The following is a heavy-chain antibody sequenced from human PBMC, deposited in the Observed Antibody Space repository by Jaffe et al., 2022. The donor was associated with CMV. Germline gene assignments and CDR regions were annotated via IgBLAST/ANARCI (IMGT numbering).Heavy chain of an antibody. J-gene: IGHJ6*02. Sequence: EVQLVESGGGLVKPGGSLRLSCAASGFTFSNAWMSWVRQAPGKGLEWVGRIKSKTDGGTTDYAAPVKGRFTISRDDSKNTLYLQMNSLKTEDTAVYYCTTTDKVVPAASYYYYYYGMDVWGQGTTVTVSS. CDR2: IKSKTDGGTT. CDR3: TTTDKVVPAASYYYYYYGMDV. D-gene: IGHD2-2*01. V-gene: IGHV3-15*01. CDR1: GFTFSNAW.